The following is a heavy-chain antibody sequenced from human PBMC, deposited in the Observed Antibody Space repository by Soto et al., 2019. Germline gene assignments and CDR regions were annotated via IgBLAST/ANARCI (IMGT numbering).Heavy chain of an antibody. J-gene: IGHJ6*02. CDR1: GYTFTSYG. CDR3: AFYGSLSLLRVYYYYSRDV. V-gene: IGHV1-18*01. Sequence: ASVKVSCKASGYTFTSYGISWVRQAPGQGLEWMGWISAYNGNTNYAQKLQGRVTMTTDTSTSTAYMELRSLRSDDTAVYYSAFYGSLSLLRVYYYYSRDVWGQGTTVTFSS. CDR2: ISAYNGNT. D-gene: IGHD2-15*01.